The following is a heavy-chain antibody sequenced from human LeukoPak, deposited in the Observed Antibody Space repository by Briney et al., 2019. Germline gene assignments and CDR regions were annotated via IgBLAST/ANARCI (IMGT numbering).Heavy chain of an antibody. CDR3: ARDPYYYDSGSFAAFDI. CDR1: GFTVSSNY. V-gene: IGHV3-66*01. J-gene: IGHJ3*02. Sequence: GGSLRLSCAASGFTVSSNYMSWVRQAPGKGLEWVSVIYSGGSTYYADSVKGRFTISRDNSKNTLYLQMNSLRAEDTAVYYCARDPYYYDSGSFAAFDIWGQGTMVTVSS. D-gene: IGHD3-10*01. CDR2: IYSGGST.